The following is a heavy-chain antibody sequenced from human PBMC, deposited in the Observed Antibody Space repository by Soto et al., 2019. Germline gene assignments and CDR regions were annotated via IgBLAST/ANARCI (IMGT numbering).Heavy chain of an antibody. Sequence: GESLKISCKGSGYSLTSYWISWVRQMPGKGLEWMGRIDPSDSYTNYSPSFQGHVTISADKSISTAYLQWSSLKASDTAMYYCARLNKSIVVVPAAIESSYYYYYGMDVWGQGTTVTVSS. D-gene: IGHD2-2*02. J-gene: IGHJ6*02. CDR2: IDPSDSYT. CDR3: ARLNKSIVVVPAAIESSYYYYYGMDV. V-gene: IGHV5-10-1*01. CDR1: GYSLTSYW.